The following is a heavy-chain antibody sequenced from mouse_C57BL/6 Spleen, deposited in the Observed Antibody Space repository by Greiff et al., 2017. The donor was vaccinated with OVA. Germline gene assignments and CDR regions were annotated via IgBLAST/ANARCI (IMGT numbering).Heavy chain of an antibody. CDR2: IYPSNSET. CDR1: GYTFTSYW. Sequence: VQLQQPGAELVRPGSSVKLSCKASGYTFTSYWMDWVKQRPGQGLEWIGNIYPSNSETNYNQKFKDKATLTVDKSSSTAYMQLSSLTSEDSAVYYCARDSSGSYFDYWGQGTTLTVSS. D-gene: IGHD3-2*02. J-gene: IGHJ2*01. CDR3: ARDSSGSYFDY. V-gene: IGHV1-61*01.